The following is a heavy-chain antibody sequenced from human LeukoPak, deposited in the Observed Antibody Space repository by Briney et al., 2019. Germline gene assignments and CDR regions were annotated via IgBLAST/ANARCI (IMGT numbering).Heavy chain of an antibody. CDR1: GYSFTNYW. J-gene: IGHJ6*02. Sequence: GESLKISCQGSGYSFTNYWIGWVRQMPGKGPEWMGIIHPGDSNIRYSPSFQGRVTISADRSISTAYLQWSSLQASDTGMYYCARFPPGYYGIDVWGQGTTVTVSS. CDR3: ARFPPGYYGIDV. CDR2: IHPGDSNI. V-gene: IGHV5-51*01.